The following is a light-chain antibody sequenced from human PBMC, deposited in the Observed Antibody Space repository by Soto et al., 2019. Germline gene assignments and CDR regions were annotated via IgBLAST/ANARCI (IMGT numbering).Light chain of an antibody. CDR3: TSYPPTSIFWV. V-gene: IGLV2-8*01. CDR1: SSDVGGYNY. J-gene: IGLJ3*02. CDR2: EVS. Sequence: QSVLTQPPSASGSPGQSVTISCTGTSSDVGGYNYVSWYQQHPGKAPKLMIYEVSERPSGVPDRFSGSKSGNTASLTVSGPQVGVGADFYGTSYPPTSIFWVFGGGPK.